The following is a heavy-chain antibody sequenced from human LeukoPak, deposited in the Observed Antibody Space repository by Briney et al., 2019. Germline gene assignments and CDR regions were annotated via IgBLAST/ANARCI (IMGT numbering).Heavy chain of an antibody. D-gene: IGHD2-21*02. CDR3: ATLIVVVTEH. Sequence: GRSLRLSCAASGFTFSSYWMSWVRQAPGKGLEWVAKIKQDGSEKYYVGSVKGRFTISRDHAKNSLYLQMNSLRAEDTAVYYCATLIVVVTEHWGQGTLVTVSS. CDR2: IKQDGSEK. J-gene: IGHJ1*01. CDR1: GFTFSSYW. V-gene: IGHV3-7*01.